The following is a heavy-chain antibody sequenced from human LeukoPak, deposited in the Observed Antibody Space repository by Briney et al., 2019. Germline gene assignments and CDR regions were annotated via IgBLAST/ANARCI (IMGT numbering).Heavy chain of an antibody. Sequence: SETLSLTCTVSGGSISSSSCYWGWIRQPPGKWLEWIGSIYYSGSTYYNPSLKSRVTISVDTSKNQFFLKLSSVTAADTAVYYCARGRGGQQWLVRYYMDVWGKGTTVTVSS. J-gene: IGHJ6*03. D-gene: IGHD6-19*01. CDR1: GGSISSSSCY. CDR2: IYYSGST. V-gene: IGHV4-39*07. CDR3: ARGRGGQQWLVRYYMDV.